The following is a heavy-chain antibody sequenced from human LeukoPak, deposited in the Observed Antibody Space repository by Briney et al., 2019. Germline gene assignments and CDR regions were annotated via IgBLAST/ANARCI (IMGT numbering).Heavy chain of an antibody. CDR2: IYHTDTA. CDR1: GGSISSYY. D-gene: IGHD2-2*01. J-gene: IGHJ4*02. V-gene: IGHV4-59*01. Sequence: SETLSLTCTVSGGSISSYYWSWIRQPPGKGLEWIGNIYHTDTAYYNPSLKSRVTISVDTSKNQFSLKLSSVTAADTAVYYCARAKLSLGYCSSTSCFGDYFDYWGQGTLVTVSS. CDR3: ARAKLSLGYCSSTSCFGDYFDY.